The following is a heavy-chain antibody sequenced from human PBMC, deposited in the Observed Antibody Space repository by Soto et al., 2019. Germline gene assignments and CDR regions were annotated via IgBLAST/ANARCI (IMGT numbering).Heavy chain of an antibody. CDR1: GYTFTSYG. J-gene: IGHJ6*02. V-gene: IGHV1-18*01. CDR2: ISAYNGNT. CDR3: ARGSGYDFQAPYYYYGMDV. D-gene: IGHD5-12*01. Sequence: ASVKVPCKASGYTFTSYGIIWVRQAPGQGLEWMGWISAYNGNTNYAQKLQGRVTMTTDTSTSTAYMELRSLRSDDTAVYYCARGSGYDFQAPYYYYGMDVWGQGTTVTVSS.